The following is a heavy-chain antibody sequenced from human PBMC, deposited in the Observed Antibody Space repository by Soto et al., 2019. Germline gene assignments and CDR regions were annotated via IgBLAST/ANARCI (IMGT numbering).Heavy chain of an antibody. D-gene: IGHD1-26*01. V-gene: IGHV4-34*04. CDR2: INHRGTA. CDR3: SRGDPRSIVSTSLTTSYWFDS. J-gene: IGHJ5*01. CDR1: GESLRGYY. Sequence: QVQLQQWGTGLLKPSETLSLHCAVYGESLRGYYWSWIRQTPAMGLEWIGEINHRGTANHDSSLKSRAIIFIDTCKNQVSLRLKYVTAPDTAVYYCSRGDPRSIVSTSLTTSYWFDSWGQGTLVTVSS.